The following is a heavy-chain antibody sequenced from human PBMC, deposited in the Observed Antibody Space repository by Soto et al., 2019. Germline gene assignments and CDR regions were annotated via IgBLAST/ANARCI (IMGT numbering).Heavy chain of an antibody. J-gene: IGHJ3*02. D-gene: IGHD2-8*01. CDR3: ARPIKYCTNGVCYRADAFDI. V-gene: IGHV3-48*02. CDR2: ISSSSSTI. CDR1: GFTFSSYS. Sequence: EVQLVESGGGLVQPGGSLRLSCAASGFTFSSYSMNWVRQAPGKGLEWVSYISSSSSTIYYADSVKSRFTIPRDNAKNSLYLQMNSLRDEDTAVYYCARPIKYCTNGVCYRADAFDIWGQGTMVTVSS.